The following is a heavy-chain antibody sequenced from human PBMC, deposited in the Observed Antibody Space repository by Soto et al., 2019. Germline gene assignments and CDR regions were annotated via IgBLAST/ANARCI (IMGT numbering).Heavy chain of an antibody. V-gene: IGHV3-23*01. CDR2: ISGSGLNT. CDR1: GFTFSSYA. D-gene: IGHD1-1*01. CDR3: AFPRPGDSLYYFDD. Sequence: EVQLLESGGGLLQPGGSLRLSCAASGFTFSSYAMSWVRQAPGKGLEWVSTISGSGLNTYCADSVKGRFTISRDNSKNTLYLQMDSLRAEDTAVYYCAFPRPGDSLYYFDDWGQGTLVTVST. J-gene: IGHJ4*02.